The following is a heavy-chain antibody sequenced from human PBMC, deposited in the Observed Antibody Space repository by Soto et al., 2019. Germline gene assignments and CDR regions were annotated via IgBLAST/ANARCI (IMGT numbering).Heavy chain of an antibody. Sequence: QVQLVQSGAEGKKPGASVKVSCKASGYTFTGYFMHWVRQATGQGLEWMGWINSNSGATKYAQKFQGRFPLSRDTSISTAYMELSGLRSDDTAVYYCARGGGTILAPLPWGQGTLVTVSS. CDR3: ARGGGTILAPLP. CDR2: INSNSGAT. V-gene: IGHV1-2*02. CDR1: GYTFTGYF. J-gene: IGHJ5*02. D-gene: IGHD3-3*01.